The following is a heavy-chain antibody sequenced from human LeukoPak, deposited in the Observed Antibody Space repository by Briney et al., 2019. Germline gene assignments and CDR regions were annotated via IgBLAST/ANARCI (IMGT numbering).Heavy chain of an antibody. Sequence: ASVKVSCKASGYTFTSYGISWVRQAPGQGLEWMGWISAYNGNTNYAQKLQGRVTMTTDTSTSTAYMELRSLRSDDTAVYYCARDLLVVGATYRFDPWGQGTLVTVSS. V-gene: IGHV1-18*01. J-gene: IGHJ5*02. CDR2: ISAYNGNT. CDR3: ARDLLVVGATYRFDP. CDR1: GYTFTSYG. D-gene: IGHD1-26*01.